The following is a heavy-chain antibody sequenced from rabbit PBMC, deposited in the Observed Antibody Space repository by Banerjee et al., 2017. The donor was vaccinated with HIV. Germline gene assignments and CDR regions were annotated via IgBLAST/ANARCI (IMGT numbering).Heavy chain of an antibody. CDR3: ARNYDL. CDR2: IYTDSGDT. CDR1: GIDFSGFG. D-gene: IGHD2-1*01. Sequence: QEQLVESGGGLVKPGASLTLTCKASGIDFSGFGISWVRQAPGKGLEWIGCIYTDSGDTYYASWAKGRFTISKTSSTTVTLQMTSLTAADTATYFCARNYDLWGPGTLVTVS. V-gene: IGHV1S45*01. J-gene: IGHJ4*01.